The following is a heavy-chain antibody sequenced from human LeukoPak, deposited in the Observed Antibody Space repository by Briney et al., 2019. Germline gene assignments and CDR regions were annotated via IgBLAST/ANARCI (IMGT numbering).Heavy chain of an antibody. J-gene: IGHJ4*02. Sequence: SETLSLTSAVSVASISPYYWSWVRQPPREGLGWLGAFYYSANTDYNPSLKGRVAISVDTSKNQFSLKLSSVTAAATAVYYCARSTGSTTFIDYWGQGTLVTVSS. CDR1: VASISPYY. D-gene: IGHD2/OR15-2a*01. CDR3: ARSTGSTTFIDY. CDR2: FYYSANT. V-gene: IGHV4-59*01.